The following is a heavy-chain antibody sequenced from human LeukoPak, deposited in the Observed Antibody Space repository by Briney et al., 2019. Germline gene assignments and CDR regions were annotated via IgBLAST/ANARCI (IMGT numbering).Heavy chain of an antibody. CDR3: AKDRSGGGDYYFGMDV. V-gene: IGHV3-23*01. D-gene: IGHD6-19*01. J-gene: IGHJ6*02. CDR1: GLTFSSYA. Sequence: GGSLRLSCAASGLTFSSYAMSWVRQAPGKGMEWVSSISGSGGSTYYADSVKGRFTISRDNSQNTLYLQMNSLRAEDTAVYYCAKDRSGGGDYYFGMDVWGPGTTVTVSS. CDR2: ISGSGGST.